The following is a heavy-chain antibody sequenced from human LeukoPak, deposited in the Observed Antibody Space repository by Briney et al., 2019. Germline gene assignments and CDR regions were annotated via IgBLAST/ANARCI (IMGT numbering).Heavy chain of an antibody. CDR1: GLTFSSYG. V-gene: IGHV3-33*01. Sequence: GGSLRLSCASSGLTFSSYGMHWVRQAPGKGLEWVAVIWYDGSNKYYADSVKGRFTISRDNSKNTLYLQMNSLRAEDTAVYYCARGDGVPAAISFGFWGQGTLVTVSS. CDR3: ARGDGVPAAISFGF. D-gene: IGHD2-2*02. J-gene: IGHJ4*02. CDR2: IWYDGSNK.